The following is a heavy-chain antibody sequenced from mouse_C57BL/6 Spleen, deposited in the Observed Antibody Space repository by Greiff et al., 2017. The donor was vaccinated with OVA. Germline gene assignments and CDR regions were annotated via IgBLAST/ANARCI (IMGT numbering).Heavy chain of an antibody. D-gene: IGHD1-1*01. CDR2: IRSKSSNYAT. J-gene: IGHJ4*01. CDR3: VRESNYGSRYYYAMDY. Sequence: VESGGGLVQPKGSLKLSCAASGFTFNTYAMHWVRQAPGKGLEWVARIRSKSSNYATYYADSVKDRFTISRDDSQSMLYLQMNNLKTEDTAMYYCVRESNYGSRYYYAMDYWGQGTSVTVSS. CDR1: GFTFNTYA. V-gene: IGHV10-3*01.